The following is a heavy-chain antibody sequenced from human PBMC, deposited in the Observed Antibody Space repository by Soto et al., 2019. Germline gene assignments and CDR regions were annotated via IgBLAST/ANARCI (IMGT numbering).Heavy chain of an antibody. J-gene: IGHJ6*03. CDR3: ARRARPDFYYMDV. CDR2: ISSGGGGT. D-gene: IGHD6-6*01. Sequence: GGSLRLSCTASGFTFSNYAMSWVRQAPGKGLECVSSISSGGGGTYYADSVKGRFTISRDNSKNTVSLQMNSLRAEDTAVYYCARRARPDFYYMDVWGKGTTVTVSS. CDR1: GFTFSNYA. V-gene: IGHV3-23*01.